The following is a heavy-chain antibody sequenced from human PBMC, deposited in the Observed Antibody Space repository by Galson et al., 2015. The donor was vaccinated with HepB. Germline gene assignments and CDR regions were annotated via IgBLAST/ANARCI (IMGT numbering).Heavy chain of an antibody. CDR3: ANTPWDDGDYSPLEYYYGMGV. D-gene: IGHD4-17*01. CDR1: GFTFSSYA. V-gene: IGHV3-30*04. J-gene: IGHJ6*02. Sequence: SLRLSCAASGFTFSSYAMSWVRQAPGMGLEWVALISSDGGNKYYADSVKGRFTISRDNYKNTLYLQMNSLGPEDTAVYYCANTPWDDGDYSPLEYYYGMGVWGQGTTVTVSS. CDR2: ISSDGGNK.